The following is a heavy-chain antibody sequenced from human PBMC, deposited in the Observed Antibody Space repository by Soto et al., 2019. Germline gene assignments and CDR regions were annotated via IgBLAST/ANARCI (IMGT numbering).Heavy chain of an antibody. CDR1: GGSISIGGYY. J-gene: IGHJ5*02. CDR3: ARAAPPWFDP. Sequence: SDTLSLTCTVSGGSISIGGYYWSWILHHPGKGLEWIGYIYYSGSTYYNPSLKSRVTISVDTSKNQFSLKLSSVTAADTAVYYCARAAPPWFDPRGQGTLVTVSS. V-gene: IGHV4-31*03. CDR2: IYYSGST.